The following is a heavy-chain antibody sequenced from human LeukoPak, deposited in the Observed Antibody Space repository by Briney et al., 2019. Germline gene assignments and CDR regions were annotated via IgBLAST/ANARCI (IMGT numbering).Heavy chain of an antibody. CDR2: ISGSGGST. Sequence: GSLRLSCAASGFTLSSYAMSWVRQAPGKGLEWVSAISGSGGSTYYADSVKGRFTISRDNSKNTLYLQMNSLRAEDTAVYYCAKDGYSGSYLAEYFQHWGQGTLVTVSS. CDR1: GFTLSSYA. D-gene: IGHD1-26*01. J-gene: IGHJ1*01. V-gene: IGHV3-23*01. CDR3: AKDGYSGSYLAEYFQH.